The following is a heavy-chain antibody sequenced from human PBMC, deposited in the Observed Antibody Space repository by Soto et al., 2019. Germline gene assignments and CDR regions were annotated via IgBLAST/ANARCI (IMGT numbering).Heavy chain of an antibody. CDR2: IIPIFGTA. J-gene: IGHJ6*02. Sequence: SVKVSCKASGGTFSSYAISWVRQAPGQGLEWMGGIIPIFGTANYAQKFQGRVTITADKSTSTAYMELSSLRSEDTAVYYCARVRITIFGVGRPLRGYYYGMDVWGQGTTVTVSS. CDR3: ARVRITIFGVGRPLRGYYYGMDV. CDR1: GGTFSSYA. V-gene: IGHV1-69*06. D-gene: IGHD3-3*01.